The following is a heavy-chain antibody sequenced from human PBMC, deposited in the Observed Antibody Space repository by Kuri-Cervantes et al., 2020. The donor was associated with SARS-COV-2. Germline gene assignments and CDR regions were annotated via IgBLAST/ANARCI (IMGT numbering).Heavy chain of an antibody. V-gene: IGHV3-48*03. Sequence: GESLKISCGASGFTFSSYEMNWVRQAPGKGLEWISYISSSGGTRYYADSVKGRFTVSRDNAKNSLYLQMNSLRAEDTAVYYCARDGPPNISPYYFDYWGQGTLVTVS. D-gene: IGHD2/OR15-2a*01. CDR1: GFTFSSYE. J-gene: IGHJ4*02. CDR2: ISSSGGTR. CDR3: ARDGPPNISPYYFDY.